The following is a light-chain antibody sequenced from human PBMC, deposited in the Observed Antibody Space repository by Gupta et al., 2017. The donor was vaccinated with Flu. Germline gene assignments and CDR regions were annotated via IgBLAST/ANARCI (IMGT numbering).Light chain of an antibody. CDR1: QSISSY. CDR3: QQSYSNPQAWT. CDR2: AAS. V-gene: IGKV1-39*01. J-gene: IGKJ1*01. Sequence: DIQMTQSPSSLSASVGDRVTITCRASQSISSYLNWYQQKPGKAPKLLIYAASSLQSGVPSRFSGSGSGTDFTLTISSLQPEDFATYYCQQSYSNPQAWTFGQGTKVEIK.